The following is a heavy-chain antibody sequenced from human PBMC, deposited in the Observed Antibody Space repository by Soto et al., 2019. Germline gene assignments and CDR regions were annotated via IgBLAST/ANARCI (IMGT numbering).Heavy chain of an antibody. CDR1: GYTFTSYG. J-gene: IGHJ5*02. CDR3: ARARSIAVAGTGWFDP. CDR2: ISAYNGNT. Sequence: ASVKVSCKASGYTFTSYGISWVRQAPGQGLEWMGWISAYNGNTNYAQKLQGRVTMTTDTSTSTAYMELRSLRSDDTAVYYCARARSIAVAGTGWFDPWGQGTLVTVSS. V-gene: IGHV1-18*01. D-gene: IGHD6-19*01.